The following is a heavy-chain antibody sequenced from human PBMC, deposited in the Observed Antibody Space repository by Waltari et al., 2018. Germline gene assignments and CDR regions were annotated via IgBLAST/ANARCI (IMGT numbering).Heavy chain of an antibody. J-gene: IGHJ4*02. CDR3: TTDRRDTSSMRQFDY. D-gene: IGHD3-22*01. V-gene: IGHV3-15*01. CDR1: GLTPKNAW. Sequence: EVQLVESGGDLVKPGGSLRLSCAASGLTPKNAWMSWVRQAPGKGLGGVGRIKSEADGGTTDYAAPVKGRFSISRDDSKNTLSLQMNSLKIEDTAVYYCTTDRRDTSSMRQFDYWGQGTLVTVSS. CDR2: IKSEADGGTT.